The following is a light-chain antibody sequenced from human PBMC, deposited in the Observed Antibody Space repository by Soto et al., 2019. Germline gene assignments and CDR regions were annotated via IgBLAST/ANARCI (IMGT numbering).Light chain of an antibody. J-gene: IGKJ2*01. CDR1: QSDTNAY. CDR2: GAS. CDR3: LQHTTYPYT. V-gene: IGKV3-20*01. Sequence: EMVVTQSPGTLSLSPGERATLSCRASQSDTNAYLTWYQQKPGQAPRLLIYGASTRATGIPDRFSGSGSGTDFTLTISRVEPEDFATYYCLQHTTYPYTFGQGTKLEV.